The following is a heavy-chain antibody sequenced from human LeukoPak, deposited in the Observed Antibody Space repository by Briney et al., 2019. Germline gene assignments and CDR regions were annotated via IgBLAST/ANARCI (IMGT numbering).Heavy chain of an antibody. J-gene: IGHJ6*02. CDR1: GFTFSDYY. CDR3: ARDPQRYSYGFDYYYYGMDV. D-gene: IGHD5-18*01. Sequence: PGGSLRLSCAASGFTFSDYYMSWIRQAPGKGLEWVSYISSSGSTIYYADSVKGRFTISRDNAKNSLYLQMNSLRAEDTAVYYCARDPQRYSYGFDYYYYGMDVWGQGTTVTVSS. V-gene: IGHV3-11*01. CDR2: ISSSGSTI.